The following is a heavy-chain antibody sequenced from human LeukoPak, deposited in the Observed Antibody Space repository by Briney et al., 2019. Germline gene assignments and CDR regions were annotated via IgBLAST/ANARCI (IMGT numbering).Heavy chain of an antibody. CDR3: ARQSMTTNTYYSDY. V-gene: IGHV4-59*12. CDR2: IYHSGST. J-gene: IGHJ4*02. Sequence: SETLSLTCTVSGGSISSYYWSWIRQPPGKGLEWIGYIYHSGSTYYTPSLKSRVTISVDRSKNQFSLKLTSLTAADTAVYHCARQSMTTNTYYSDYWGQGTLVTVSS. D-gene: IGHD4-11*01. CDR1: GGSISSYY.